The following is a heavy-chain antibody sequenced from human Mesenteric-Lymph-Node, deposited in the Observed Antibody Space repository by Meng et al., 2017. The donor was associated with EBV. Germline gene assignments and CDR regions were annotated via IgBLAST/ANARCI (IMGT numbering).Heavy chain of an antibody. Sequence: QVQLLQWGAGLLKASETLPLTCAVYGEAFSYYYWTWIRQTPGKGLEWIGEVHRSGSTNYNPSLESRVTISADTSKNQISLKLSSVTAADTAVYYCARDCSGGTSCFDYWGQGTLVTVSS. CDR2: VHRSGST. D-gene: IGHD2-15*01. V-gene: IGHV4-34*02. J-gene: IGHJ4*02. CDR3: ARDCSGGTSCFDY. CDR1: GEAFSYYY.